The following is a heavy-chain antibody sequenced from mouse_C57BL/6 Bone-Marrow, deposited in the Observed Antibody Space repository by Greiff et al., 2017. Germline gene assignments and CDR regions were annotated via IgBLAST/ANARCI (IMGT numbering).Heavy chain of an antibody. CDR3: ARGKGSGYVWFAY. Sequence: VQLQQSGAELARPGASVKLSCKASGYTFTSYGISWVKQRTGQGLEWIGEIYPRSGNTYYNEKFKGKATLTADKSSSTAYMELRSLTSEDSAVYFCARGKGSGYVWFAYWGQGTLVTVSA. D-gene: IGHD3-2*02. V-gene: IGHV1-81*01. CDR1: GYTFTSYG. J-gene: IGHJ3*01. CDR2: IYPRSGNT.